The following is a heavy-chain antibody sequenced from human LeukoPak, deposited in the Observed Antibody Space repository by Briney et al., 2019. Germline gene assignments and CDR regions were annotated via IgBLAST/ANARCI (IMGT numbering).Heavy chain of an antibody. CDR2: IYNSEST. D-gene: IGHD3-16*01. CDR3: ARFDHVWETHGMDAFDL. V-gene: IGHV4-59*08. J-gene: IGHJ3*01. CDR1: GGSISSYS. Sequence: PSETLSLTCTVSGGSISSYSWGWIRQPPGKGLEWIGNIYNSESTHYNPSLKSRVTISPDTSKNQFSLKLTSVTASDTAVYYCARFDHVWETHGMDAFDLWGQGTMVTVSS.